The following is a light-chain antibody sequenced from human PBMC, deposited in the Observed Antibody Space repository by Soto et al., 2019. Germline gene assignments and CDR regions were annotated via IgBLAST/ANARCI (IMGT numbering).Light chain of an antibody. J-gene: IGKJ4*01. Sequence: IVMTQSPGTLCVSXGEGATLLSGSSKSVRTMLAWYQQKPGKAPRFLXXCASTRATGIQVRISGSGSGKEFTLNISSLQSEEFAVYYCKQYNKRPPLTFGGGTKVDIK. V-gene: IGKV3-15*01. CDR1: KSVRTM. CDR3: KQYNKRPPLT. CDR2: CAS.